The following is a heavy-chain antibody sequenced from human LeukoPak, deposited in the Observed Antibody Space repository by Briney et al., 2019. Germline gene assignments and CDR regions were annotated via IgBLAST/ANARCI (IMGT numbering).Heavy chain of an antibody. J-gene: IGHJ3*02. D-gene: IGHD3-3*01. CDR3: ARVKYYDFWSGLFDAFDI. CDR2: IYYSGST. Sequence: SETLSLTRTVSGGSISSGGYYWSWIRQHPGKGLEWIGYIYYSGSTYYNPSLKSRVTISVDTSKNQFSLKLSSVTAADTAVYYCARVKYYDFWSGLFDAFDIWGQGTMVTVSS. CDR1: GGSISSGGYY. V-gene: IGHV4-31*03.